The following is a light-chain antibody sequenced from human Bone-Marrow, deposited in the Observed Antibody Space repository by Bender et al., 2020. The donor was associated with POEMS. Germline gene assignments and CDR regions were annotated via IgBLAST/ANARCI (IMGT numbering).Light chain of an antibody. CDR1: NLGDKY. CDR2: QDT. CDR3: QAWDTYSVI. Sequence: SYEVTQPPSVSVSPEQQATTPCLGVNLGDKYVAWFHQKPGQSPVLVIYQDTKRPSGIPERFSGSNSGNTATLTISGTQAMDEADYYCQAWDTYSVIFGGGTKLTVL. J-gene: IGLJ2*01. V-gene: IGLV3-1*01.